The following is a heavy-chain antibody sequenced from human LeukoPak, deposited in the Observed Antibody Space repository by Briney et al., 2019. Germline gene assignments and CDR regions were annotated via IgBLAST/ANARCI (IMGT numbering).Heavy chain of an antibody. D-gene: IGHD3-3*01. CDR1: GGSFSGYY. V-gene: IGHV4-34*01. CDR3: ARGLTLYDFWSGPRTSYMDV. J-gene: IGHJ6*03. Sequence: PSETLSLTCAVYGGSFSGYYWSWIRQPPGKGLEWIGEINHSGSTNYNPSLKSRVTISVDTSKNQFSLKPSSVTAADTAVYYCARGLTLYDFWSGPRTSYMDVWGKGTTVTVSS. CDR2: INHSGST.